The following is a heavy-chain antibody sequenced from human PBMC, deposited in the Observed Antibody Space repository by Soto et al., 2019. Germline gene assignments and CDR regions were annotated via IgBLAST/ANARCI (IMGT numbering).Heavy chain of an antibody. J-gene: IGHJ4*02. CDR1: GYDFSSYG. CDR2: ISASNGNR. CDR3: VRDPQRNDY. V-gene: IGHV1-18*04. D-gene: IGHD2-2*01. Sequence: QVQLVQSGAEVKKPGASVKVSCKASGYDFSSYGISWVRQAPGQGLEWMGWISASNGNRDYAQQFQGRVPMTSDTSRTAAYMELRSLRSYDTAGYYCVRDPQRNDYWGQGTLVNVSS.